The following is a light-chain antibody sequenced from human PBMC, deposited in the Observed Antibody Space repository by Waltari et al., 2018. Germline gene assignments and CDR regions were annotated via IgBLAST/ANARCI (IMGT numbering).Light chain of an antibody. Sequence: DIQLTQSPSSLSASVGDRVTITCRASQSISGYLKWYQQKPGKAPKVLSYATSSLQSGVPSRFSGSGSGTDFTLTISSLQPEDFATYYCQQSYRTPPLTFGGGTKVEIK. V-gene: IGKV1-39*01. CDR1: QSISGY. CDR3: QQSYRTPPLT. J-gene: IGKJ4*01. CDR2: ATS.